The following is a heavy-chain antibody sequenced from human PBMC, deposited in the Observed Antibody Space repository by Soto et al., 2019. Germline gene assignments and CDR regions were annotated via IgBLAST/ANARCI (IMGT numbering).Heavy chain of an antibody. J-gene: IGHJ2*01. CDR3: ARDTTMIDINWYFDL. CDR2: IWYDGSNK. CDR1: GFTFSSYG. D-gene: IGHD3-22*01. V-gene: IGHV3-33*01. Sequence: QVQLVESGGGVVQPGRSLRLSCAASGFTFSSYGMHWVRQAPGKGLEWVAVIWYDGSNKYYADSVKGRFTISRDNSKNTLYLQMNSLRAEDTAVYYCARDTTMIDINWYFDLWGRGTLVTVSS.